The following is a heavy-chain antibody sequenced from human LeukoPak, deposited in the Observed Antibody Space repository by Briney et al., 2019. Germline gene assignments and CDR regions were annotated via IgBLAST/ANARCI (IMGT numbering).Heavy chain of an antibody. CDR2: TSGSGGST. Sequence: GGSLRLSCAASGFTFSSYAMSWVRQAPGKGLEWVSATSGSGGSTYYADSVKGRFTISRDNSKNTLYLQMNSLRAEDTAVYYCAKAVNYYDSSEIDYWGQGTLVTVSS. V-gene: IGHV3-23*01. J-gene: IGHJ4*02. CDR1: GFTFSSYA. CDR3: AKAVNYYDSSEIDY. D-gene: IGHD3-22*01.